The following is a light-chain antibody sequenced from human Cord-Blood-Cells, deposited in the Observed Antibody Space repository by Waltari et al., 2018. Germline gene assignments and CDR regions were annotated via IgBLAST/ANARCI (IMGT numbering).Light chain of an antibody. Sequence: SSELTQDPAVSVALGQTVRITCQGDSLRSYYASWYQQKPGQAPVLVIYGKNNRPSGIPDRFAGSSSRNTASLTITGAQAEDEADYYCNSRDSIGNHVVFGGGTKLTVL. CDR3: NSRDSIGNHVV. V-gene: IGLV3-19*01. CDR2: GKN. CDR1: SLRSYY. J-gene: IGLJ2*01.